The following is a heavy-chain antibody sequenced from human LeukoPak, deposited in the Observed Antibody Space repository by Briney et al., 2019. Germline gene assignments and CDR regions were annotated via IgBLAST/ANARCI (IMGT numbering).Heavy chain of an antibody. J-gene: IGHJ4*02. CDR1: GGSISSYY. CDR3: ARGKDSSSW. V-gene: IGHV4-59*01. Sequence: SETLSLTCTVSGGSISSYYWSWIRQPPGKGLEWIGYIYYSGSTNYNPSLKSRVTISVDTSKNQFSLKLSSVTAADTAVYYCARGKDSSSWWGQGTLVTVSS. D-gene: IGHD6-13*01. CDR2: IYYSGST.